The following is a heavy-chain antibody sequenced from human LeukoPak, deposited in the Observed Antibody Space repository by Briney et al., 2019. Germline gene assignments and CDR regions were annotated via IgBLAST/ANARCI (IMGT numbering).Heavy chain of an antibody. CDR1: GFTFDDYT. Sequence: GGSLRLSCAASGFTFDDYTMHWVRQAPGKGLEWVSSISSSSTYINYADSVKGRFTISRDNAKNSLYLQMNSLRAEDTAVYYCARDRSPGNFDYWGQGTLVTVSS. J-gene: IGHJ4*02. D-gene: IGHD3-10*01. V-gene: IGHV3-21*01. CDR2: ISSSSTYI. CDR3: ARDRSPGNFDY.